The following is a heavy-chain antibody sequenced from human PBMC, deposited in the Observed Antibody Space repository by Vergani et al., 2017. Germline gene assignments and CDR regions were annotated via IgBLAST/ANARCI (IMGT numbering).Heavy chain of an antibody. CDR1: GFTFDDFG. D-gene: IGHD2/OR15-2a*01. Sequence: EVQLVESGGGVVRPGGSLRLSCAASGFTFDDFGLNWVRQAPGKGLEWVSGISASGAPTYYADSVKGRVTISRDNSKNTLYLQMNSLRVEDTAVYYCVKEKIDLGSYFFDSWGHGILVTVSS. V-gene: IGHV3-23*04. CDR2: ISASGAPT. J-gene: IGHJ4*01. CDR3: VKEKIDLGSYFFDS.